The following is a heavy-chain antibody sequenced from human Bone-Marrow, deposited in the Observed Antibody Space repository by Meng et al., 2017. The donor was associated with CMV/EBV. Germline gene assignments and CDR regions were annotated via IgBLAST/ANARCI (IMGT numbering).Heavy chain of an antibody. Sequence: SVKVSCKASGGTFSSYAISWVRQAPGQGLEWMGGIIPILGIANYAQKFQGRVTITADKSTSTAYMELSSLRSEDTAVYYCARAPRYDYVWGSYRYTGGFAYWGQGPLVTGSS. V-gene: IGHV1-69*10. CDR3: ARAPRYDYVWGSYRYTGGFAY. CDR1: GGTFSSYA. J-gene: IGHJ4*02. D-gene: IGHD3-16*02. CDR2: IIPILGIA.